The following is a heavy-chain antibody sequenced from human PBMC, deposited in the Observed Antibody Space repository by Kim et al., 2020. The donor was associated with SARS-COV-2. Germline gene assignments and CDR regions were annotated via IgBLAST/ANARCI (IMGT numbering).Heavy chain of an antibody. Sequence: SETLSLTCTVSGGSISSSSYYWGWIRQPPGKGLEWIGSIYYSGSTYYNPSLKSRVTISVDTSKNQFSLKLSSVTAADTAVYYSARHGPGYSSSYWGQGTLVTVSS. CDR3: ARHGPGYSSSY. CDR2: IYYSGST. V-gene: IGHV4-39*01. D-gene: IGHD6-13*01. J-gene: IGHJ4*02. CDR1: GGSISSSSYY.